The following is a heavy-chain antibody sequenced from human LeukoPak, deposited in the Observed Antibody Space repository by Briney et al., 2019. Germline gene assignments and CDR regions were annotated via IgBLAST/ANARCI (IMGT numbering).Heavy chain of an antibody. D-gene: IGHD3-10*01. Sequence: GGSLRLSCAASGVTLSSYAMSWVRQAPGKGLEWVSGISWNSGSIGYADSVKGRFTISRDNAKNSLYLQMNSLRAEDTALYYCAKDMTYYGSGSYFSDYWGQGTLVTVSS. V-gene: IGHV3-9*01. CDR1: GVTLSSYA. J-gene: IGHJ4*02. CDR3: AKDMTYYGSGSYFSDY. CDR2: ISWNSGSI.